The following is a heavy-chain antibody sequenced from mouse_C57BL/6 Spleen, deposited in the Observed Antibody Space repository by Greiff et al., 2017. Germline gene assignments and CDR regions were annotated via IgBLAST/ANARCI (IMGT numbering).Heavy chain of an antibody. CDR1: GYTFTDYY. D-gene: IGHD1-1*01. CDR3: ARVYYGSSYYAMDY. J-gene: IGHJ4*01. CDR2: INPNNGGT. Sequence: VQLQQSGPELVKPGASVKISCKASGYTFTDYYMNWVKQSHGKSLEWIGDINPNNGGTSYNQKFKGKATLTVDKSSSTAYMELRSLTSEDSAVYYCARVYYGSSYYAMDYWGQGTSVTVSS. V-gene: IGHV1-26*01.